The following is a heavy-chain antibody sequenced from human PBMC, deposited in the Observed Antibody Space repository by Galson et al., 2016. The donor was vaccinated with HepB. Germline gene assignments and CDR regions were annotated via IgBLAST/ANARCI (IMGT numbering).Heavy chain of an antibody. J-gene: IGHJ5*02. D-gene: IGHD6-13*01. CDR3: ARDRGIAAGGWFDP. V-gene: IGHV3-21*01. CDR1: GFTFSNYY. CDR2: ISSSSKYI. Sequence: SLRLSCAASGFTFSNYYMHWVRQAPGRGLEWVSSISSSSKYIYYADSMKGRFTISRDNANNSLFLQMESLRADDTAVYYCARDRGIAAGGWFDPWGKGTQFTVSS.